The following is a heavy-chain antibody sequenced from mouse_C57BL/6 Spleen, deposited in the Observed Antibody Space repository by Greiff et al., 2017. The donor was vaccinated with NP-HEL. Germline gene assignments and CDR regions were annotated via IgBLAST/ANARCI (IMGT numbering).Heavy chain of an antibody. CDR1: GYTFTSYG. D-gene: IGHD1-1*01. V-gene: IGHV1-81*01. J-gene: IGHJ2*01. Sequence: QVQLQQSGAELARPGASVKLSCKASGYTFTSYGISWVKQRTGQGLEWIGEIYPRSGNTYYNEKFTGKATLTADKSSSTAYMELRSLTSEDSAVYFCARDYGSTSYYFDYWGQGTTLTVSS. CDR2: IYPRSGNT. CDR3: ARDYGSTSYYFDY.